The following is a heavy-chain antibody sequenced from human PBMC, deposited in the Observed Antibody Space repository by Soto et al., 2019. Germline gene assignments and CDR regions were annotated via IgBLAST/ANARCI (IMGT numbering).Heavy chain of an antibody. CDR3: ARENYYDSSGYRIFAY. CDR2: IIPIFGTA. V-gene: IGHV1-69*13. CDR1: GGTFSSYA. Sequence: SVKVSCKASGGTFSSYAISWVRQAPGQGLEWMGGIIPIFGTANYAQKFQGRVTITADESTSTAYMELSSLRSEDTAVYYCARENYYDSSGYRIFAYWGQGTLVTVSS. J-gene: IGHJ4*02. D-gene: IGHD3-22*01.